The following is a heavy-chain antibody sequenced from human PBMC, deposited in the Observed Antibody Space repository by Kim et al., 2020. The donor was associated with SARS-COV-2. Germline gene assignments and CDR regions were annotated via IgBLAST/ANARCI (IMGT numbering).Heavy chain of an antibody. V-gene: IGHV4-31*03. J-gene: IGHJ3*02. D-gene: IGHD3-9*01. CDR2: IYYSGST. CDR3: AHEKFDILTVLRAFDI. Sequence: SETLSLTCTVSGGSISSGGYYWSWIRQHPGKGLEWIGYIYYSGSTYYNPSLKSRVTISVDTSKNQFSLKLSSVTAADTAVYYCAHEKFDILTVLRAFDIWGQGTMGTVSS. CDR1: GGSISSGGYY.